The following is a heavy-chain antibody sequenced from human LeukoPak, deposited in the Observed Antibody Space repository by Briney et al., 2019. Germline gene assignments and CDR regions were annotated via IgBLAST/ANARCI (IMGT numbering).Heavy chain of an antibody. J-gene: IGHJ2*01. CDR1: GGSVSSGSYY. Sequence: SETLSLTCTVSGGSVSSGSYYWSWIRQPPGKGLEWIGYIYYSGSTNYNPSLKSRVTISVDTSKNQFSLKLSSVTAADTAVYYCARSPDYGGNSGPWHFDLWGRGTLVTVSS. V-gene: IGHV4-61*01. CDR3: ARSPDYGGNSGPWHFDL. CDR2: IYYSGST. D-gene: IGHD4-23*01.